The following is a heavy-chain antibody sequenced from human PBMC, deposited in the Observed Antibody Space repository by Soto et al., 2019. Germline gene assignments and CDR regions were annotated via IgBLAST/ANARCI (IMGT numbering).Heavy chain of an antibody. V-gene: IGHV5-10-1*01. D-gene: IGHD5-18*01. CDR2: IDPSDSYT. CDR3: ARTSMQSRGYSYGHGGMDV. CDR1: GYSFTSYW. Sequence: GEYLKIPCEGSGYSFTSYWISCVRQMPGKGLEWMGRIDPSDSYTNYSPSFQGHVTISADKSISTAYLQWSSLKASDTAMYYCARTSMQSRGYSYGHGGMDVWGQGTTVTVSS. J-gene: IGHJ6*02.